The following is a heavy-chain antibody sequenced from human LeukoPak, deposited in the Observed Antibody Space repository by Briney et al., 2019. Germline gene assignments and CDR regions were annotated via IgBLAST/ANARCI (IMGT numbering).Heavy chain of an antibody. Sequence: GGSLRLSCAASGFTFNTYAMSWVRQAPGKGLEWVAAVSGSGAGTYYADSVKGRFTISRDNSKTIMYLQMNSLRAEDTAVYYCARSEISIWDYVGGADYWGQGTLVTVSS. CDR1: GFTFNTYA. J-gene: IGHJ4*02. CDR2: VSGSGAGT. V-gene: IGHV3-23*01. CDR3: ARSEISIWDYVGGADY. D-gene: IGHD3-16*01.